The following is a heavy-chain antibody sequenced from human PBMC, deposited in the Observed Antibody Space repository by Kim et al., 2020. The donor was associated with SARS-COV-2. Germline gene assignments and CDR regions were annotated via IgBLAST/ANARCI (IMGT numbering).Heavy chain of an antibody. J-gene: IGHJ6*02. Sequence: GGSLRLSCAASGFTFSSYEMNWVRQAPGKGLEWVSNVRSSGSTKYYADSVKGRFTISRDNAKNSLHLQMNSLRAEDTAVYYCARAGVGMDVWGQGTTVTVSS. CDR2: VRSSGSTK. CDR1: GFTFSSYE. D-gene: IGHD7-27*01. V-gene: IGHV3-48*03. CDR3: ARAGVGMDV.